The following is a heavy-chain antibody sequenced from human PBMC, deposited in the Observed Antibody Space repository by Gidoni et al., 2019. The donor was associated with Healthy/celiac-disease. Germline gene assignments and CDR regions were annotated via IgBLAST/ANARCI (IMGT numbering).Heavy chain of an antibody. CDR1: GGSFSGYY. D-gene: IGHD6-13*01. J-gene: IGHJ4*02. V-gene: IGHV4-34*01. Sequence: QVQLQQWGAGLLKPSETLSLTCAVYGGSFSGYYWSWIRQPPGKGLEWIGEINHSGSTNYNPSLKSRVTISVDTSKNQFSLKLSSVTAADTAVYYCASRGAVLAAAGDWGQGTLVTVSS. CDR3: ASRGAVLAAAGD. CDR2: INHSGST.